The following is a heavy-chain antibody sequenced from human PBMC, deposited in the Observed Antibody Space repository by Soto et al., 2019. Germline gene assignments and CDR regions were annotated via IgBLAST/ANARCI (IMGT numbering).Heavy chain of an antibody. D-gene: IGHD1-26*01. J-gene: IGHJ4*02. CDR2: INGGNGNT. V-gene: IGHV1-3*01. CDR1: GYTFTSYA. Sequence: ASVKVSCKASGYTFTSYAMHWVRQAPGQRLEWMGWINGGNGNTYYSEQFQGRVTFTRDTSASTVYMQLSSLTSEDTAVYYCARDDSGFSGSHYIDYFNYWGQGALVTVSS. CDR3: ARDDSGFSGSHYIDYFNY.